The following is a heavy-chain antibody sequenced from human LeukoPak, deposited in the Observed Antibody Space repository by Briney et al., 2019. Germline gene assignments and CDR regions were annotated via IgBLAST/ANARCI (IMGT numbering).Heavy chain of an antibody. CDR3: ARDPPGSGSYYDY. CDR2: IYYTGST. J-gene: IGHJ4*02. V-gene: IGHV4-59*01. D-gene: IGHD3-10*01. CDR1: GGSISGYF. Sequence: PSETLSLTCTVSGGSISGYFWGWIRLPPGKGLECIGYIYYTGSTKYNPSLESRVTISVDTSKNQFSLQLTSVTAADTAVYYCARDPPGSGSYYDYWGQGTLVTVSS.